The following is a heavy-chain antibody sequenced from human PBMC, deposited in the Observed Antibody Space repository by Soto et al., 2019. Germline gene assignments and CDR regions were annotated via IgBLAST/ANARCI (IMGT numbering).Heavy chain of an antibody. Sequence: QVQLVQSGAAVKKPGASVRVSCKASGYTFTHYYIHWVRQAPGQGLEWMGIINPNGGITTYAQKFRAGFSMTRDTSTSTVFLDLSSLRSDESAVYYCATSVNSAMAVAYGGQGTVVTVSS. V-gene: IGHV1-46*01. J-gene: IGHJ4*02. CDR3: ATSVNSAMAVAY. CDR1: GYTFTHYY. CDR2: INPNGGIT. D-gene: IGHD5-18*01.